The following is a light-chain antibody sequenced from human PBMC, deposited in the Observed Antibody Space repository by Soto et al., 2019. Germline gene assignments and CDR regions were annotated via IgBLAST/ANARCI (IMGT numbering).Light chain of an antibody. J-gene: IGKJ2*01. V-gene: IGKV1-33*01. CDR1: QDISNN. CDR2: DAS. Sequence: DIQMTQSPSSLSASVGDRVTITCQASQDISNNLHWYQVKPGKAPKLLIYDASNLETVVTSRFSGSGSGTDFTFTINSLKPEDVATYYCQQYDDLPRTFGQGTKLQVK. CDR3: QQYDDLPRT.